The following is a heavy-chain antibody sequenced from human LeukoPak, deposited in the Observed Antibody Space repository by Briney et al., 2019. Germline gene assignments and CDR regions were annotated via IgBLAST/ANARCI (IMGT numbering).Heavy chain of an antibody. CDR2: ISGSGGST. J-gene: IGHJ4*02. D-gene: IGHD3-10*01. Sequence: GGSLRLSCAASGFTFSSYAMSWVRQAPGKGLEWVSAISGSGGSTYYADSVKGRFTISRDNSKNTLYLQMNSLRAEDTAVYYCAKDPAGSGNPYYIDYWGQGTLVTVSS. CDR1: GFTFSSYA. CDR3: AKDPAGSGNPYYIDY. V-gene: IGHV3-23*01.